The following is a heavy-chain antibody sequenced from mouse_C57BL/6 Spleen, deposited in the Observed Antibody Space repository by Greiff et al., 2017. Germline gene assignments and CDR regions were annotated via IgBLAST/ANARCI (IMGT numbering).Heavy chain of an antibody. D-gene: IGHD4-1*01. J-gene: IGHJ2*01. V-gene: IGHV5-4*01. CDR2: ISDGGSYT. Sequence: EVKVVESGGGLVKPGGSLKLSCAASGFTFSSYAMSWVRQTPEKRLEWVATISDGGSYTYYPDNVKGRFTISRDNAKNNLYLQMSHLKSEDTAMYYCARDHWDYFDYWGQGTTLTVSS. CDR3: ARDHWDYFDY. CDR1: GFTFSSYA.